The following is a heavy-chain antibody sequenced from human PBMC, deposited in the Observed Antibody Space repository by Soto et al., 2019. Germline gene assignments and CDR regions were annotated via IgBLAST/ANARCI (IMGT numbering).Heavy chain of an antibody. CDR2: ITSSGSYV. CDR3: VKDEGIEAMDV. D-gene: IGHD3-3*02. CDR1: GFTFSRNT. Sequence: GGSLRLSCVTSGFTFSRNTMNWVRQAPGKGLEWVASITSSGSYVNYAELVKGRFSASRDNAKNSLSLQMASLRPEDAAIYFCVKDEGIEAMDVWGQGTTGTVSS. V-gene: IGHV3-21*01. J-gene: IGHJ6*02.